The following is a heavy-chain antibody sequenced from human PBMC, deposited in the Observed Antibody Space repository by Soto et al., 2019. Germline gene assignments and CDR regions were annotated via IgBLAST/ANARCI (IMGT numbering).Heavy chain of an antibody. Sequence: SLRLSCAASGFTFSSYAMSWVRQAPGKGLEWVSAISGSGGSTCYADSVKGRFTISRDNSKNTLYLQMNSLRAEDTAVYYCAKDSGIVGTTAFDYWGQGTLVTVSS. V-gene: IGHV3-23*01. CDR1: GFTFSSYA. CDR2: ISGSGGST. CDR3: AKDSGIVGTTAFDY. D-gene: IGHD1-26*01. J-gene: IGHJ4*02.